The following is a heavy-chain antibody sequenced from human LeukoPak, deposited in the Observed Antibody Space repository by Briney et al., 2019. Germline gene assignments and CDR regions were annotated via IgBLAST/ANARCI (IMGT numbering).Heavy chain of an antibody. Sequence: ASVKVSCKAFRYTFTSYGIHWVRQAPGQRLEWMGWINTGNGNTKYSQKFQGRVTITRDTSATTAYMELSSLRPEDTAVYYCARVWQTTVVTAFDYWGQGTLVTVSS. V-gene: IGHV1-3*04. J-gene: IGHJ4*02. CDR1: RYTFTSYG. CDR2: INTGNGNT. CDR3: ARVWQTTVVTAFDY. D-gene: IGHD4-23*01.